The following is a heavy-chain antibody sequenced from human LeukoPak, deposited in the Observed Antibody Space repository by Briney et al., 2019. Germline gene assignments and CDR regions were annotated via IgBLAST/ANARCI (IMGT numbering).Heavy chain of an antibody. V-gene: IGHV3-49*04. J-gene: IGHJ3*02. CDR3: TRDISLDYDYVWGSYRPSAFDI. D-gene: IGHD3-16*02. CDR2: IRSKAYGGTT. Sequence: GGSLRLSCAASGFTFSNAWMSWVRQAPGKGLEWVGFIRSKAYGGTTEYAASVKGRFTISRDDSKSIAYLQMNSLKTEDTAVYYCTRDISLDYDYVWGSYRPSAFDIWGQGTMVTVSS. CDR1: GFTFSNAW.